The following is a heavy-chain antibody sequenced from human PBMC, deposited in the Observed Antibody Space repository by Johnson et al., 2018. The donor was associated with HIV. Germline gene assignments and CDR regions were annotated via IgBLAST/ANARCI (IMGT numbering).Heavy chain of an antibody. CDR3: ARAVPGRGVFDI. CDR1: GFTFSSYD. V-gene: IGHV3-23*04. Sequence: VQLVESGGGLVQPGGSLRLSCAASGFTFSSYDMHWVRQATGKGLEWVSAISGSGGSTYYADSVKGRFTISRDNSKNTLYLQMNSLRTEDTAVYYCARAVPGRGVFDIWGQGTMVTVSS. J-gene: IGHJ3*02. CDR2: ISGSGGST. D-gene: IGHD2-8*01.